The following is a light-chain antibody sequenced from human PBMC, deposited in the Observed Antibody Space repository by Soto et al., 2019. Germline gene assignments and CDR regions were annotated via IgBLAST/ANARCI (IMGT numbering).Light chain of an antibody. CDR1: SSDIGIYKY. CDR2: EVT. CDR3: CSYAGSSTLV. J-gene: IGLJ2*01. V-gene: IGLV2-23*02. Sequence: QSALTQPASVSGSPGQSIAISCTGSSSDIGIYKYVSWYQQHPGKVPKLIIYEVTNRPPGVSNRFSGSKSGNTASLTISGLQAEDEADYYCCSYAGSSTLVFGGGTQLTVL.